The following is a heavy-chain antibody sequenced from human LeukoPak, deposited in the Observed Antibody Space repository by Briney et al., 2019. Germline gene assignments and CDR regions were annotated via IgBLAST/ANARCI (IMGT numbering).Heavy chain of an antibody. CDR2: ISGRGGST. Sequence: PGGTLRLSCAASGFTFRRYGMSWVRQAPGKGLEWVSSISGRGGSTFYGDSVKGRFTFSRDNSKNTLYLQMNSQRAEDTAVYYCAKGPRYSSSLWSDPLGTHFDPWGQGTLVTVSS. CDR3: AKGPRYSSSLWSDPLGTHFDP. V-gene: IGHV3-23*01. J-gene: IGHJ5*02. CDR1: GFTFRRYG. D-gene: IGHD6-13*01.